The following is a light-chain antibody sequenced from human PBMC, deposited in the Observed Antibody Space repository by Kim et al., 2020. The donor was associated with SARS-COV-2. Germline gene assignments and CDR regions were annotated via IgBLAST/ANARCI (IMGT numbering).Light chain of an antibody. CDR2: DAS. CDR3: QQRSNWPPGT. CDR1: QSVSSY. J-gene: IGKJ4*01. V-gene: IGKV3-11*01. Sequence: SPGESATLSCRASQSVSSYLAWYQQKPGQAPRLLIYDASNRATGIPARFSGSGSGTDFTLTISSLEPEDFAVYYCQQRSNWPPGTFGGGTKVDIK.